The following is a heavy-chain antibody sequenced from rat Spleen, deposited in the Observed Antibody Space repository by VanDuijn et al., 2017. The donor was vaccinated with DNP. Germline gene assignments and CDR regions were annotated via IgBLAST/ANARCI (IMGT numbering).Heavy chain of an antibody. Sequence: EVQLVESGGGLVQPGRSLKLSCAASGFTFSAYYMAWVRQAPAKGLEWVAYIGSPAYAPYYTDSVKGRFAISRDNAKSTLYLQMNSLRSEDTATYYCARGGYYGYFYWGQGVMVTVSS. CDR2: IGSPAYAP. D-gene: IGHD1-7*01. CDR3: ARGGYYGYFY. V-gene: IGHV5-22*01. J-gene: IGHJ2*01. CDR1: GFTFSAYY.